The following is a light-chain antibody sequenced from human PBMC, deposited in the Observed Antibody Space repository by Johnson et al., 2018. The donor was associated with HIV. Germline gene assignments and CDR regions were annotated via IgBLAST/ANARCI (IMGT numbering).Light chain of an antibody. V-gene: IGLV1-51*02. CDR2: ENN. Sequence: QSVLTQPPSVSAAPGQKVTISCSGSSFNIGNNYVSWYQQLPGTAPKLLIYENNKRPSGIPDRFSGSKSGTSATLDITGLQTGDEADYYCGTWDSSLSAYVFGTGTKVTVL. J-gene: IGLJ1*01. CDR1: SFNIGNNY. CDR3: GTWDSSLSAYV.